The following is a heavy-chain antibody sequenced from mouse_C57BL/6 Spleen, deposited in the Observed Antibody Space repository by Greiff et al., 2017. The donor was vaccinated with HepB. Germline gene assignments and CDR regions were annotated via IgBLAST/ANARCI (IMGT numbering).Heavy chain of an antibody. CDR3: TREGYDYENAMDY. CDR2: ISSGGDYI. V-gene: IGHV5-9-1*02. CDR1: GFTFSSYA. Sequence: EVHLVESGEGLVKPGGSLKLSCAASGFTFSSYAMSWVRQTPEKRLEWVAYISSGGDYIYYADTVKGRFTISRDNARNTLYLQMSSLKSEDTAMYYCTREGYDYENAMDYWGQGTSVTVSS. D-gene: IGHD2-4*01. J-gene: IGHJ4*01.